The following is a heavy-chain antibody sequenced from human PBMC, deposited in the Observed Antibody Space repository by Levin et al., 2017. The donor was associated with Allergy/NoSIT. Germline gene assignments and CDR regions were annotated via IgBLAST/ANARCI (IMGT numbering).Heavy chain of an antibody. CDR1: GYTFAAYY. V-gene: IGHV1-2*06. CDR3: AKDSSSAELEC. J-gene: IGHJ4*02. Sequence: ASVKVSCKASGYTFAAYYMQWVRQAPGQGLEWMGRINPNSGETKYEQKFQGRVTMTRDTSISTAYMELSSLTSDDTAVYYCAKDSSSAELECWGQGTVVTVSS. CDR2: INPNSGET. D-gene: IGHD2-2*01.